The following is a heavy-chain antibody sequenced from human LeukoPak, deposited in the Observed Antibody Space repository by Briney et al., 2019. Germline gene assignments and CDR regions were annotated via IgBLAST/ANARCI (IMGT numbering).Heavy chain of an antibody. D-gene: IGHD3-10*01. Sequence: PSVKVSCKASGYTFTYYYIHWVRQVPGQGLEWMGWINPNGGGTHYARKFQGWVTMTRDTSINTVHMELSSLRSDGTAVYYCALSRLGEPGGMDVWGQGTMVTVSS. J-gene: IGHJ3*01. CDR1: GYTFTYYY. CDR3: ALSRLGEPGGMDV. CDR2: INPNGGGT. V-gene: IGHV1-2*04.